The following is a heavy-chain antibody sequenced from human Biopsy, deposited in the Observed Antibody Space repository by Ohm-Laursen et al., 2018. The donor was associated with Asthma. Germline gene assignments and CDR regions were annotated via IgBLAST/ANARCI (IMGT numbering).Heavy chain of an antibody. Sequence: SQTLSLTCTVSGGSISSGGYYWSWIRQHPGKGLEWIGYIYYSGSTYYNPSLKSRVTISVDTSKNQFSLNLSSVTAADTAVYYCAREAYDILTGYYGGGGMDVWGQGTTVTVSS. CDR2: IYYSGST. CDR1: GGSISSGGYY. D-gene: IGHD3-9*01. CDR3: AREAYDILTGYYGGGGMDV. J-gene: IGHJ6*02. V-gene: IGHV4-31*03.